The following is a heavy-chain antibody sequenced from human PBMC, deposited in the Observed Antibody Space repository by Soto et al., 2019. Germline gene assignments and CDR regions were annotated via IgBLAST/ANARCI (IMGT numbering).Heavy chain of an antibody. CDR2: ISWTSGSI. Sequence: EVQLVESGGGLVQPGRSLGLSCAASGFTCDDYAMHWVRQAPGKGLEWVSGISWTSGSIGYADSVKGRFTISRDNAKNSVYLQMNSLRAEATALYYCAKASTVTTAPHWYFDRGGRGTLVTVSS. V-gene: IGHV3-9*01. CDR1: GFTCDDYA. D-gene: IGHD4-17*01. CDR3: AKASTVTTAPHWYFDR. J-gene: IGHJ2*01.